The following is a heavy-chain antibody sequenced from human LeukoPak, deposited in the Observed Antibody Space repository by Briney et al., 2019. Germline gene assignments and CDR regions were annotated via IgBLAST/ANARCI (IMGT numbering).Heavy chain of an antibody. CDR3: AKDVRYDSSGIFDY. J-gene: IGHJ4*02. CDR2: ISGSGGSI. D-gene: IGHD3-22*01. Sequence: GGSLRLSCAASGFTFSGYAMSWVRQAPGKGLEWASSISGSGGSIHYADSVKGRFTISRDNSKNTLYLQMNSLRAEDTAVYFRAKDVRYDSSGIFDYWGQGTLVTVSS. CDR1: GFTFSGYA. V-gene: IGHV3-23*01.